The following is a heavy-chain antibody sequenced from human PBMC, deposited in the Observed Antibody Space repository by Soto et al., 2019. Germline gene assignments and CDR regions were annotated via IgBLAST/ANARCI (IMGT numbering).Heavy chain of an antibody. CDR2: ISYDGSNK. CDR1: GFTFSSYA. V-gene: IGHV3-30-3*01. Sequence: QVQLVESGGGVVQPGRSLRLSCAASGFTFSSYAMHWVRQAPGKGLEWVAVISYDGSNKYYADSVKGRFTISRDNSKNTLFLLMYILRAEYTAVYYCARTLVVLTIKPAYDIWGQGTMVTVSS. J-gene: IGHJ3*02. D-gene: IGHD2-21*01. CDR3: ARTLVVLTIKPAYDI.